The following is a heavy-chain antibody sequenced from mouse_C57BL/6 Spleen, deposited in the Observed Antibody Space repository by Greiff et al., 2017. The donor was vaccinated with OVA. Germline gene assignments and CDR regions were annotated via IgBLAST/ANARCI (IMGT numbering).Heavy chain of an antibody. CDR2: IYPGDGGT. Sequence: VKLMESGAELVKPGASVKISCKASGYAFSSYWMNWVKQRPGKGLEWIGQIYPGDGGTNYNGKFKGKATLTADKSSSTAYMQLSSLTSEDSAVYFCARGVTTVVDWYFDVWGTGTTVTVSS. CDR1: GYAFSSYW. J-gene: IGHJ1*03. V-gene: IGHV1-80*01. D-gene: IGHD1-1*01. CDR3: ARGVTTVVDWYFDV.